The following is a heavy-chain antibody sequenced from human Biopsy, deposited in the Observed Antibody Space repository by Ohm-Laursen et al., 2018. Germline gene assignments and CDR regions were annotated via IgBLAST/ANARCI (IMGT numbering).Heavy chain of an antibody. Sequence: SDTLSLTCSVSGGSTNDYFWSWIRQPAGETLEWIGRIYSSGGSSYNPSLKSRISMSMDTSNNQFSLTLTSVTAADTAVYYCARDNIPYCTSTSCDLFGMDVWGQGTTVTVSS. J-gene: IGHJ6*02. CDR3: ARDNIPYCTSTSCDLFGMDV. CDR2: IYSSGGS. D-gene: IGHD2-2*01. V-gene: IGHV4-4*07. CDR1: GGSTNDYF.